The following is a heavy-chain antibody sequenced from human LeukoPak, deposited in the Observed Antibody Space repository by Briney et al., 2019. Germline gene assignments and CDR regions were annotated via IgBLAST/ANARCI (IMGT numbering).Heavy chain of an antibody. V-gene: IGHV4-39*01. D-gene: IGHD3-10*01. J-gene: IGHJ4*02. CDR1: GGSISSSSYY. CDR3: ARHSEFFDY. Sequence: SESLSLTCTISGGSISSSSYYWGWIRQPPGKGLEWIGSIYYSGSTYYNPSLKSRVTISVDTSKNQFSLKLSSVTAADTAVYYCARHSEFFDYWGQGTLVTVSS. CDR2: IYYSGST.